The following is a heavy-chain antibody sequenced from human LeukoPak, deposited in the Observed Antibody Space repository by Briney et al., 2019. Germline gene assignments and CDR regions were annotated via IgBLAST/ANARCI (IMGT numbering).Heavy chain of an antibody. D-gene: IGHD2-21*02. CDR3: ARTPPKGDIDY. Sequence: GASEKVSCKTSGYTFINYDINWVRQATGQGLEWLGWMSANSGNTGYAQKFQGRVSMTRATSISTAYLELSSLTFEDTAVYYCARTPPKGDIDYWGQGTLVTVSS. J-gene: IGHJ4*02. V-gene: IGHV1-8*01. CDR1: GYTFINYD. CDR2: MSANSGNT.